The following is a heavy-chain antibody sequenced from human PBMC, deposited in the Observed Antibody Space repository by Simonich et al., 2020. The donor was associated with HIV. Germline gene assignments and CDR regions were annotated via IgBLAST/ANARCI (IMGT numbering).Heavy chain of an antibody. Sequence: QVQLQQWGAGLLKPSETLSLTCAVYGGSFSGYYWSWIRQPPGKGLEWIGENNHSGSTNYNPSLKSRVTISVDTSKNHFSLKLTSVTAADTAVYYCARVGRGAEFDYWGQGTLVTVSS. CDR3: ARVGRGAEFDY. CDR2: NNHSGST. CDR1: GGSFSGYY. D-gene: IGHD2-15*01. V-gene: IGHV4-34*01. J-gene: IGHJ4*02.